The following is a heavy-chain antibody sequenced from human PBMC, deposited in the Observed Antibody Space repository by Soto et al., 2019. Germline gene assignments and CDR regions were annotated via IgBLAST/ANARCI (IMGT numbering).Heavy chain of an antibody. Sequence: SETLSITCTFSCDSVTNYSWSWMRQPPGKGLEWIGHMYHGGRTNYSPSLKSRVTMSLDSSKNQFSLNLSSVTAADTAVYFCARDPGYCTNGVCPIFDFWGQGVLVTVSS. J-gene: IGHJ4*02. CDR3: ARDPGYCTNGVCPIFDF. V-gene: IGHV4-59*02. CDR2: MYHGGRT. D-gene: IGHD2-8*01. CDR1: CDSVTNYS.